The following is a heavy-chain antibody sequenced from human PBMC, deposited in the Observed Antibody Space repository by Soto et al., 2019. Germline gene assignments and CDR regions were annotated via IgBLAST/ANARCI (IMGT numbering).Heavy chain of an antibody. Sequence: QLQESGPGLVKPSQTLSLTCTVSGGSITSSGYYWSWIRQHPGEGLEWIGFTSNSGSTSYNPSLKSRVTLSVDTSSNQFSLNLKSVTAADTAVYYCARGGGSTKVDYWGQGTLVTVSP. D-gene: IGHD2-2*01. CDR2: TSNSGST. CDR1: GGSITSSGYY. J-gene: IGHJ4*02. V-gene: IGHV4-31*03. CDR3: ARGGGSTKVDY.